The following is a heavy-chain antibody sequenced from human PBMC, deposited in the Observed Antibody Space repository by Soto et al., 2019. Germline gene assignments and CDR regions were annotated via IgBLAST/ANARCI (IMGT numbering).Heavy chain of an antibody. J-gene: IGHJ3*02. Sequence: QVQLVQSGAEVKKPGSSVKVSCKASGGTFSSYTISWVRQAPGQGLEWMGRIIPILGIANYAQKFQGRVTITADKSTSTDYMELSSLRSEDTAVYYCASPTITDMVPNNDAFDIWGQGTMVTVSS. CDR1: GGTFSSYT. CDR2: IIPILGIA. V-gene: IGHV1-69*02. D-gene: IGHD5-12*01. CDR3: ASPTITDMVPNNDAFDI.